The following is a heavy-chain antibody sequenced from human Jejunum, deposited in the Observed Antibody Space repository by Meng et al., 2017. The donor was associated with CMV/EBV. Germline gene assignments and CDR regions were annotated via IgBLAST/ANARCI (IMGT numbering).Heavy chain of an antibody. CDR2: ISWYSKYI. Sequence: PGKGLEWVSGISWYSKYIGYADSVWGRFTLSRDNAKNSLYLQMNSLRAEDTALYFCVKDISQLGRQTLAVAGRLVSTARDYGMDVWGQGTTVTVSS. D-gene: IGHD6-19*01. CDR3: VKDISQLGRQTLAVAGRLVSTARDYGMDV. V-gene: IGHV3-9*01. J-gene: IGHJ6*01.